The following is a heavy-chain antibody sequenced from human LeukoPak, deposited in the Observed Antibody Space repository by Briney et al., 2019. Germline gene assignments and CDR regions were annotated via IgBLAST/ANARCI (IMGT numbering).Heavy chain of an antibody. CDR1: GGSFSGYY. J-gene: IGHJ4*02. V-gene: IGHV4-34*01. CDR2: INHSGST. D-gene: IGHD1-14*01. CDR3: ARSRNRYPFDY. Sequence: SETLSLTCAVYGGSFSGYYWSWLRQPPGKGLEWIGEINHSGSTNYNPSLKSRVTISVDTSKNQFSLKLSSVTAADTAVYYCARSRNRYPFDYWGQGTLVTVSS.